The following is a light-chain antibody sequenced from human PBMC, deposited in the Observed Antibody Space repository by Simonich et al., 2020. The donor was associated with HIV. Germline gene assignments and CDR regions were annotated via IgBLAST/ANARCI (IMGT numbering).Light chain of an antibody. CDR1: QSISSY. CDR2: TAS. CDR3: QQANSFPRT. J-gene: IGKJ2*01. V-gene: IGKV1-39*01. Sequence: DIQMTQSPSSLSASVGDRVTITCRASQSISSYLNWYQQKPGKAPKLLIYTASTLESGVPSRFSGRGSGTDFTLTISSLQPEDFATYYCQQANSFPRTFGQGTKLEIK.